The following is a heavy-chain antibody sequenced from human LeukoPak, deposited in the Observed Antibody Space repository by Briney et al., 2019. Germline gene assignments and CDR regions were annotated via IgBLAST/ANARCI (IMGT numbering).Heavy chain of an antibody. J-gene: IGHJ4*02. CDR1: GFTFSSYG. Sequence: GGSLRLSCAASGFTFSSYGMHWVRQAPGKGLEWVAFIRYDGTNKYYADSVKGRFTISRDNSKNTLYLQMNSLRAEDTAVYYCANSHIFADLGGVSSAPDFAYWGQGTLVTVSS. V-gene: IGHV3-30*02. CDR2: IRYDGTNK. D-gene: IGHD6-6*01. CDR3: ANSHIFADLGGVSSAPDFAY.